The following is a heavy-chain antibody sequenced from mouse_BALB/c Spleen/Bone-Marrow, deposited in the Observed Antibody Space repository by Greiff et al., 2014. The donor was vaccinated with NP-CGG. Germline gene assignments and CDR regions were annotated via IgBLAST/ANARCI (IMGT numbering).Heavy chain of an antibody. CDR1: GYSITSDYA. V-gene: IGHV3-2*02. J-gene: IGHJ3*01. Sequence: ESGPGLVKPSQSLSLTCTVTGYSITSDYAWNWIRQFPGNKLEWMGYISYSGSTSYNPSLKSRISITRDTSKSQFFLQLNSVTTEDTATYYCARGITTAWFAYWGQGTLVTVSA. CDR2: ISYSGST. CDR3: ARGITTAWFAY. D-gene: IGHD2-4*01.